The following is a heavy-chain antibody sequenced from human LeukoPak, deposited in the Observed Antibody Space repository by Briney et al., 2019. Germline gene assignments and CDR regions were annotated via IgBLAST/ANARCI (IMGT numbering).Heavy chain of an antibody. CDR1: GGSVSSGSYY. D-gene: IGHD4-17*01. Sequence: SETLSLTCTVSGGSVSSGSYYWSWIRQPPGKGLEWIGYIYYSGSTNYNPSLKSRVTISVDTSKNQFSLKLSSVTAADTAVYYCARRGTVTTGGYFDYWGQGTLVTVSS. CDR2: IYYSGST. J-gene: IGHJ4*02. CDR3: ARRGTVTTGGYFDY. V-gene: IGHV4-61*01.